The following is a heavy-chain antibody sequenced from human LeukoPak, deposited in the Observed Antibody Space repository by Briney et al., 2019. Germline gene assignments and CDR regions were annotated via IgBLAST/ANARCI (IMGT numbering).Heavy chain of an antibody. D-gene: IGHD3-22*01. V-gene: IGHV4-61*02. CDR2: IYTSGST. Sequence: SQTLSLTCTVSGDSISSGDYYWSWIRQPAGKGLEWIGRIYTSGSTNYNPSLKSRVTISLDTSKNQFSLKLTSVTAADTAVYYCARGPYKYDGSGAFDIWGQGTMVTVSS. CDR3: ARGPYKYDGSGAFDI. CDR1: GDSISSGDYY. J-gene: IGHJ3*02.